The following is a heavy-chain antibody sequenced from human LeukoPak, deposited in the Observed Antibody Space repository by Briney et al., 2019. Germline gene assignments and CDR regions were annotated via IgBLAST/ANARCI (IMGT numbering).Heavy chain of an antibody. V-gene: IGHV4-59*01. CDR1: GRSISSYY. Sequence: SETLSLTCTVSGRSISSYYWSWIRQPPGKGLEWIGYIYYSGSTNYNPSLKSRVTISVDTSKNQFSLKLSSVTAADTAVYYCARAPYGSGSYYFPNLFDYWGQGTLVTVSS. D-gene: IGHD3-10*01. CDR3: ARAPYGSGSYYFPNLFDY. J-gene: IGHJ4*02. CDR2: IYYSGST.